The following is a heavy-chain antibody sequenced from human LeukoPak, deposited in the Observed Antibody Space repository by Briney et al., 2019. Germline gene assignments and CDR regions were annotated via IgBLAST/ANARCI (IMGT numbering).Heavy chain of an antibody. Sequence: GGSLRLSCAASGFTFSSSYMNWVRQAPGKGPEGVATIKKDGGENYYAGSVKGRFIISRDNAENSLYLQMNSLRSEDTAVYYCARGKGRVRGLIMMDYFDSWGQGIQVIVSS. D-gene: IGHD3-10*01. J-gene: IGHJ4*02. CDR1: GFTFSSSY. CDR3: ARGKGRVRGLIMMDYFDS. CDR2: IKKDGGEN. V-gene: IGHV3-7*01.